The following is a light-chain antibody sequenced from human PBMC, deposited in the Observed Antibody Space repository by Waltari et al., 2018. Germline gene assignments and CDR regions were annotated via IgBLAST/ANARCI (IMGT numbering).Light chain of an antibody. Sequence: QSVLTQPPSASGTPGQRVTISCSGSASNIGGNLVNWYQQLPGKAPKLLIYRSEQRPSGVPDRVSGSKSGTSAALAISGLQSEDEADYYCASWDDSLNGHWVFGGGTKVTVL. V-gene: IGLV1-44*01. CDR2: RSE. J-gene: IGLJ3*02. CDR3: ASWDDSLNGHWV. CDR1: ASNIGGNL.